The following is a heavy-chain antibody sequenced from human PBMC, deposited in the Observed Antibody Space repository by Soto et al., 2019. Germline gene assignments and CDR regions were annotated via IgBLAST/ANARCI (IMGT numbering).Heavy chain of an antibody. CDR1: GFTFSRDG. J-gene: IGHJ4*02. D-gene: IGHD4-17*01. Sequence: GGSLRLSCAASGFTFSRDGMSWVRQAPGKGLEWVSLITDNGRSTYYADSVKGRFTISRDNTKNTLFLQMNSLRAEDTAVYYCAKERPTTTAFDYWGQGALVTVSS. CDR2: ITDNGRST. V-gene: IGHV3-23*01. CDR3: AKERPTTTAFDY.